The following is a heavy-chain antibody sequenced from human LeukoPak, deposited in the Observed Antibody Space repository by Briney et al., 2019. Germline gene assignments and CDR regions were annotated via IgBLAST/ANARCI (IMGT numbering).Heavy chain of an antibody. CDR1: GFTFSSYE. CDR3: ARDATYYYESSGYSEADYFDY. D-gene: IGHD3-22*01. J-gene: IGHJ4*02. CDR2: ISSSGSTI. Sequence: GGSLRLSCAASGFTFSSYEMNWVRQAPGKGLEWVSYISSSGSTIYYADSVKGRFTISRDNAKNSLYLQMNSLRAEDTAVYYCARDATYYYESSGYSEADYFDYWGQGTLVTVSS. V-gene: IGHV3-48*03.